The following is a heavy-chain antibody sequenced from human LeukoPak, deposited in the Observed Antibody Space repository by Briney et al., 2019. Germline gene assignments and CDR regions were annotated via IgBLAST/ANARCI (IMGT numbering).Heavy chain of an antibody. V-gene: IGHV4-34*01. D-gene: IGHD4-17*01. CDR2: INHSGST. J-gene: IGHJ3*02. CDR3: ARDPYGDYTTHTFDI. Sequence: SETLSLTCAVYGGSFSGYYWSWIRQPPGKGLEWIGEINHSGSTNYNPSLKSRVTISVDTSKNQFSLKLSSVTAADTAVYYCARDPYGDYTTHTFDIWGQGTMVTVSS. CDR1: GGSFSGYY.